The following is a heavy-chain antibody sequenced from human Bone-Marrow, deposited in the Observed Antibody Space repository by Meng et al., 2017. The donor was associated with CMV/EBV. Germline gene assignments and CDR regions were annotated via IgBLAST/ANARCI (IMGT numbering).Heavy chain of an antibody. Sequence: SGGSISSSNWWSWVRQPPGKGLEWIGEIYHSGSTNYNPSLKSRVTISVDKSKNQFSLKLSSVTAADTAVYYCARVNRARGSYYFDYWGQGTLVTVSS. CDR3: ARVNRARGSYYFDY. D-gene: IGHD1-26*01. CDR1: GGSISSSNW. CDR2: IYHSGST. V-gene: IGHV4-4*02. J-gene: IGHJ4*02.